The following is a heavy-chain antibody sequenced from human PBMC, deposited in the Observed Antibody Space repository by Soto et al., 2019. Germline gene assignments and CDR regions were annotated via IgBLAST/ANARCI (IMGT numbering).Heavy chain of an antibody. J-gene: IGHJ4*02. CDR3: AKNRGLQYYFDY. CDR2: ISGSGDYT. V-gene: IGHV3-23*01. CDR1: GFTFSSYA. Sequence: GGSLRLSCAASGFTFSSYAMSWVRQAPGKGLEWVSAISGSGDYTYYADSVKGRFTISRDNSKNMMYLQMNSLRADDTAVYYCAKNRGLQYYFDYWGQGTLVTVSS.